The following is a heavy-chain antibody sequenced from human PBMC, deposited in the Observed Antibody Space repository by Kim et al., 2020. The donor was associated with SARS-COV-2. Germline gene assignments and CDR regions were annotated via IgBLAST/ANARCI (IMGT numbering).Heavy chain of an antibody. Sequence: GGSLRLSCAASGFTFSSYWMSWVRQAPGKGLEWVANIKQDGSEKYYVDSVKGRFTISRDNAKNSLYLQMNSLRAEDTAVYYCARGLSTIFGVVITGLDYWGQGTRVTVSS. V-gene: IGHV3-7*01. D-gene: IGHD3-3*01. CDR1: GFTFSSYW. CDR2: IKQDGSEK. CDR3: ARGLSTIFGVVITGLDY. J-gene: IGHJ4*02.